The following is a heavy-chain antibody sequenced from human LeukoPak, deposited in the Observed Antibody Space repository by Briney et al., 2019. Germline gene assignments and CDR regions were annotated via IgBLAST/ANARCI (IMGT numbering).Heavy chain of an antibody. V-gene: IGHV1-18*01. D-gene: IGHD4/OR15-4a*01. CDR2: ISAYDGNT. J-gene: IGHJ4*02. Sequence: GASVKVSCKSSGYTFTSYGFSWVRQAPGQGLEWMGWISAYDGNTNYAQKLQGRVTMTTDTSTSTVYMELTSLRSDDTAVYYSARMGDYHLVSFFDYWGQGTLVTVSS. CDR1: GYTFTSYG. CDR3: ARMGDYHLVSFFDY.